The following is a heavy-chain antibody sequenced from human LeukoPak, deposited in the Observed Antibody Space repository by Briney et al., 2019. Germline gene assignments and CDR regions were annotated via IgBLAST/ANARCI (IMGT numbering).Heavy chain of an antibody. CDR1: GFTVSSNY. CDR3: ARGGDSGYDCDY. V-gene: IGHV3-53*01. CDR2: IYSGGST. D-gene: IGHD5-12*01. Sequence: PGGSLRLSCAASGFTVSSNYMSWVRQAPGKGLEWVSVIYSGGSTYYADSVKSRFTTSRDNSKNTLYLQMSSLRAEDTAVYYCARGGDSGYDCDYWGQGTLVTVSS. J-gene: IGHJ4*02.